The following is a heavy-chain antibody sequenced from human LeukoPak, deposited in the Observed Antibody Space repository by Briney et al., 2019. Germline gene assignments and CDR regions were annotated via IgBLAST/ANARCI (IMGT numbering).Heavy chain of an antibody. CDR2: SSSSTI. Sequence: SSSSTIYYADSVKGRFTISRDSAKNSLYLQMNSLRAEDTALYFCVRTHFGDYGGDWYFDLWGRGTLVIVSS. J-gene: IGHJ2*01. V-gene: IGHV3-48*04. CDR3: VRTHFGDYGGDWYFDL. D-gene: IGHD4-17*01.